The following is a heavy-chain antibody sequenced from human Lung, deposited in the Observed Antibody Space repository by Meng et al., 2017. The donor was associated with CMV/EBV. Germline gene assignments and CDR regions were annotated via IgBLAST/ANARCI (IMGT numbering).Heavy chain of an antibody. CDR1: GVSISTDNW. J-gene: IGHJ4*02. D-gene: IGHD2-15*01. Sequence: SETLSLXCAVSGVSISTDNWWSWVRQPPGKGLEWIGEIYRSGSTNYSPSLKSRVTISIDRSKNQFSLRLTSVTAADTAVYYCAKEWLDATPGQFDYWGQGTLVTVSS. CDR2: IYRSGST. CDR3: AKEWLDATPGQFDY. V-gene: IGHV4-4*02.